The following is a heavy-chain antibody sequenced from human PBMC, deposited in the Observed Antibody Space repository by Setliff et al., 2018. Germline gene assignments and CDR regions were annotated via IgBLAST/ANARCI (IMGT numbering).Heavy chain of an antibody. CDR1: GFTFSRYW. Sequence: GGSLRLSCVASGFTFSRYWMTWVRQAPGKGLEWVANIKEDGSEKYYVDSVKGRFTISRDNAKNSLYLQMNSLRAEDTAVYYCARGAVPRYSSSWWGQGTLVTVSS. V-gene: IGHV3-7*01. D-gene: IGHD6-13*01. J-gene: IGHJ4*02. CDR3: ARGAVPRYSSSW. CDR2: IKEDGSEK.